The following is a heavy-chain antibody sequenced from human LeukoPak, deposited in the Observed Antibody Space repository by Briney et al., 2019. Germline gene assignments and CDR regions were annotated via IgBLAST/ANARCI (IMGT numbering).Heavy chain of an antibody. CDR2: ISYDGSNK. D-gene: IGHD2-2*01. Sequence: GGSLRHSCAASGFTLSDHAMYWIRQAPGKGLEWVAVISYDGSNKYYADSVKGRFTISTDSSQNTLSLQMNSLRPDDTAVYYCARDRFPGGYCSSTTCYFHGMDVWGQGTTVTVSS. CDR3: ARDRFPGGYCSSTTCYFHGMDV. V-gene: IGHV3-30*04. J-gene: IGHJ6*02. CDR1: GFTLSDHA.